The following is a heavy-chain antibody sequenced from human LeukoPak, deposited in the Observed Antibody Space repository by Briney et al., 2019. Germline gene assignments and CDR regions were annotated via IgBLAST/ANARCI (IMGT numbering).Heavy chain of an antibody. D-gene: IGHD3-9*01. V-gene: IGHV3-23*01. CDR2: ISGSGGST. CDR1: GFAFSSYP. J-gene: IGHJ6*03. Sequence: GGSLRLSCAASGFAFSSYPMSWVRQAPGRGLEWVSAISGSGGSTYYADSVKGRFTISRDNSKNTLYLQMNSLRAEDTAVYYCARDLLSGYYFSYYMDVWGKGTTVTVSS. CDR3: ARDLLSGYYFSYYMDV.